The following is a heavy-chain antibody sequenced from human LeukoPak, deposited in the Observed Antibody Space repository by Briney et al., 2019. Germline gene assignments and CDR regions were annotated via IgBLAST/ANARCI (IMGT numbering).Heavy chain of an antibody. CDR2: CYDSRRT. Sequence: AETLSLTCAASGYSISTGGNWGLIRAPPGKGRGWTGRCYDSRRTYYNPSLKSRVTISVDTSKDQFSLKLSSVTAADSAMYYCARVERGLIRWGQGTLVTVSS. J-gene: IGHJ4*02. CDR1: GYSISTGGN. V-gene: IGHV4-38-2*01. D-gene: IGHD3/OR15-3a*01. CDR3: ARVERGLIR.